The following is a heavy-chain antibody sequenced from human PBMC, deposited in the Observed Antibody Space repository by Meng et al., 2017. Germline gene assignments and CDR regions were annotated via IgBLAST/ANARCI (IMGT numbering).Heavy chain of an antibody. J-gene: IGHJ4*02. CDR1: EFTFSISA. D-gene: IGHD7-27*01. CDR2: ISGNGGST. V-gene: IGHV3-23*04. Sequence: EVHLVESGGGLVQPGGSLRLSCAASEFTFSISAMSWVRQAPGKGLEWVSGISGNGGSTFYADSVKGRFTISRDNSKNTLYLQMNSLRVEDTALYYCAKLGSDYWGQGTLVTVSS. CDR3: AKLGSDY.